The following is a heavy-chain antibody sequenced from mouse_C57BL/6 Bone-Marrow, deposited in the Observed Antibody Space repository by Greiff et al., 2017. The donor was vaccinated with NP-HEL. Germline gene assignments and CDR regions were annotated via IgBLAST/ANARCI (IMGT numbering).Heavy chain of an antibody. Sequence: VQPQQSGAELVRPGASVTLSCKASGYTFTDYEMHWVKQTPVHGLEWIGAIDPETGGTAYNQKFKGKAILTADKSSSTAYMELRSLTSEDSAVYYCTRRGYGYDYFDYWGQGTTLTVSS. D-gene: IGHD2-2*01. CDR2: IDPETGGT. J-gene: IGHJ2*01. CDR3: TRRGYGYDYFDY. V-gene: IGHV1-15*01. CDR1: GYTFTDYE.